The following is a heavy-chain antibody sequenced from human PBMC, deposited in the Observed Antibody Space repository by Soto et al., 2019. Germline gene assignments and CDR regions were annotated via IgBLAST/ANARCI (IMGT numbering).Heavy chain of an antibody. CDR2: INPATGAA. V-gene: IGHV1-2*05. Sequence: QLHLVQSGAVVKKPGASVTVSCSASGYPVTAYYMHWVRQAPGRGLEWMGGINPATGAAKYTQTFKGRETSTRVTTTTARFSDMGGQVSAVRVVVYFGVGGGVGVAGSAAFDMWGQGTLVTVSS. D-gene: IGHD3-3*01. CDR3: GVGGGVGVAGSAAFDM. CDR1: GYPVTAYY. J-gene: IGHJ3*02.